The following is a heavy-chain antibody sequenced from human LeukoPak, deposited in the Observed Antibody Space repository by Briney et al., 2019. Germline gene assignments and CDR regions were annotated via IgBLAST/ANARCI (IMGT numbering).Heavy chain of an antibody. V-gene: IGHV4-59*08. Sequence: SETLSLTCTVSGGSISSYYWSWIRQPPGKGLEWIGYIYYSGSTNYNPSLKSRVTISVDTSKNQFSLKLSSVTAADTAVYYCAELERGDSFDYWGQGTLVTVPS. D-gene: IGHD2-15*01. CDR1: GGSISSYY. CDR2: IYYSGST. J-gene: IGHJ4*02. CDR3: AELERGDSFDY.